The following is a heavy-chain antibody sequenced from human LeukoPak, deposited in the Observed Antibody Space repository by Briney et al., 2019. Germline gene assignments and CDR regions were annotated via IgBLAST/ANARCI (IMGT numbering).Heavy chain of an antibody. V-gene: IGHV1-2*02. J-gene: IGHJ6*03. Sequence: ASVKVSCKASGYTFTGYYMHWVRQAPGQGLEWMGSINANSGGTNYAQKFQDRVTMTTDTSTSTAYMELRSLRSDDTAVYYCARRSHTWIQLWLRYYYYMDVWGKGTTVTVSS. CDR3: ARRSHTWIQLWLRYYYYMDV. CDR1: GYTFTGYY. CDR2: INANSGGT. D-gene: IGHD5-18*01.